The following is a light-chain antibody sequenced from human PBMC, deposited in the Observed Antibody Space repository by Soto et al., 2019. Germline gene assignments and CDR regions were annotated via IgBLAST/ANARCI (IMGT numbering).Light chain of an antibody. V-gene: IGKV3-15*01. CDR1: QSVTRT. CDR2: GAS. CDR3: QQYVDWPFT. J-gene: IGKJ3*01. Sequence: EIVMTQSPATLSVSPGERATLSCRASQSVTRTLAWYQQKPGQAPRLLIYGASTKATGIPAKFSGSGSGTAFTRTISSLQSEDFAVYYLQQYVDWPFTFGPGTKVDI.